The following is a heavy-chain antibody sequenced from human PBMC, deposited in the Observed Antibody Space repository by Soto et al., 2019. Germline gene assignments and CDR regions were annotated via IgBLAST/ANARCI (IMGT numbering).Heavy chain of an antibody. CDR3: ARGPYIAPLAARPYYYYGMDV. V-gene: IGHV1-2*04. CDR2: INPNSGGT. D-gene: IGHD6-6*01. Sequence: ASVKVSCKASGYTFTGYYMHWVRQAPGQGLEWMGWINPNSGGTNYAQKFQGWVTMTRDTSISTAYMELSRLRSDDTAVYYCARGPYIAPLAARPYYYYGMDVWGQGTTVTVSS. CDR1: GYTFTGYY. J-gene: IGHJ6*02.